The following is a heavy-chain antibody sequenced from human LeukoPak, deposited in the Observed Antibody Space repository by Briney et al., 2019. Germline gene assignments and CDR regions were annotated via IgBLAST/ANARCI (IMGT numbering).Heavy chain of an antibody. V-gene: IGHV4-39*01. CDR2: IYDSGST. CDR3: ARRGQWLVHRYFDY. D-gene: IGHD6-19*01. J-gene: IGHJ4*02. Sequence: SETLSLTCTVSGGSIRSSYYYWGWIRQPPGKGLEWIGSIYDSGSTYYNPSLKSRVTISVDTSKNQFSLKLNSVTAADTAVYYCARRGQWLVHRYFDYWGQGTLVTVSS. CDR1: GGSIRSSYYY.